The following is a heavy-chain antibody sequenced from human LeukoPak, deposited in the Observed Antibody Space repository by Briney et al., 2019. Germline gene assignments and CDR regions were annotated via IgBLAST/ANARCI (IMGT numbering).Heavy chain of an antibody. CDR1: GGSISSYY. CDR3: ARMANYYDSSGYYPGAFDI. Sequence: SETLSLTCTVSGGSISSYYWSWIRQPPGKGLEWIGNIYYSGSTNDNSSLKSRVTIAVDTSKNQFSLKLSSVTAADTAVYYCARMANYYDSSGYYPGAFDIWGQGTMVTVSS. J-gene: IGHJ3*02. D-gene: IGHD3-22*01. V-gene: IGHV4-59*01. CDR2: IYYSGST.